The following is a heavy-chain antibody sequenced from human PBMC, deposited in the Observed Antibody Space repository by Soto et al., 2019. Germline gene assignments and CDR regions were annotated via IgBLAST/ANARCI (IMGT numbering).Heavy chain of an antibody. CDR3: ARYNVDGSGTYALHY. Sequence: EVQLVESGGGLVQPGGSLRLSCAASGFTFSSYWMHWVRQAPGKGLVWVSRINSDGSSTSYADSVKGRFTISSDNAKNTLYLQMNSLRAEDTAVYYCARYNVDGSGTYALHYWGQGTLVTFSS. CDR1: GFTFSSYW. J-gene: IGHJ4*02. V-gene: IGHV3-74*01. D-gene: IGHD3-10*01. CDR2: INSDGSST.